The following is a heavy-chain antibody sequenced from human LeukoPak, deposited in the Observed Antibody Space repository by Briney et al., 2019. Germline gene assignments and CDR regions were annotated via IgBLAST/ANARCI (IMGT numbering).Heavy chain of an antibody. CDR2: INPDGDVT. Sequence: ASMKVSCKASGYSFTGYYIHWVRQAPGQGLEWMGWINPDGDVTKSAQKFQGRVTMTTDKSINTVFMELSGLTSDDTALYYCARGPNHYYYMDFWGKGTTVFVSS. J-gene: IGHJ6*03. V-gene: IGHV1-2*02. D-gene: IGHD2-8*01. CDR1: GYSFTGYY. CDR3: ARGPNHYYYMDF.